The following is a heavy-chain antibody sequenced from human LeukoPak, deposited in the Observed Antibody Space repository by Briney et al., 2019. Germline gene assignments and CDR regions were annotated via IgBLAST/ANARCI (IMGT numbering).Heavy chain of an antibody. CDR2: INSDGSSI. V-gene: IGHV3-74*01. D-gene: IGHD4-23*01. J-gene: IGHJ2*01. Sequence: GGSLRLSCAASGFTLNSNWMHWVRQAPGKGLVWVSHINSDGSSISYADSVKGRFTISRDNAKNTLYLQMNSLRAEDTAVYYCTRTYGGNVSFDLWGRGTVVTVSS. CDR3: TRTYGGNVSFDL. CDR1: GFTLNSNW.